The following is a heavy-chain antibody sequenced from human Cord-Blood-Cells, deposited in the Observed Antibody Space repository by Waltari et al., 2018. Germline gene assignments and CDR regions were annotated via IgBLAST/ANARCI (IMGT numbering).Heavy chain of an antibody. D-gene: IGHD7-27*01. CDR1: GYTFTGYY. J-gene: IGHJ3*02. CDR3: ARVRVLGRYDAFDI. V-gene: IGHV1-2*02. CDR2: INPNRGGT. Sequence: QVQLVQSGAEVKKPGASVKVSCKASGYTFTGYYMHWVRQAPGQGLEWRGWINPNRGGTNYAQKFQGRVTMTRDTSISTAYMELSRLRSDDTAVYYCARVRVLGRYDAFDIWGQGTMVTVSS.